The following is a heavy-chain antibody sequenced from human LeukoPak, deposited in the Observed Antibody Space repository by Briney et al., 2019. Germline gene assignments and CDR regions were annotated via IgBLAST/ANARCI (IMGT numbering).Heavy chain of an antibody. V-gene: IGHV4-59*11. CDR2: ISYTGTT. D-gene: IGHD2/OR15-2a*01. Sequence: PSETLSLTCTVSGASISNQHWDWIPQFPGKGLEWIAYISYTGTTGYNPSLKSRATISFDTSKNQFSLNIKSVTAADTAVYYCTRGFYGPFDRWGQGKLVTVSS. CDR3: TRGFYGPFDR. CDR1: GASISNQH. J-gene: IGHJ4*02.